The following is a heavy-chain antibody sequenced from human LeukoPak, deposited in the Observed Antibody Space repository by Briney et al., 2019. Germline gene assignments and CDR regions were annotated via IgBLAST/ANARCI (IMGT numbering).Heavy chain of an antibody. Sequence: GGSLRLSCAASGFTFSKYGMNWVRQAPGKGLERISYISSSSSLIYYADSVKGRFTISRHNSKNTLYLQMNSLRAEDTAVYYCARDNWNYGFDYWGQGTLVTVSS. CDR3: ARDNWNYGFDY. J-gene: IGHJ4*02. D-gene: IGHD1-7*01. CDR2: ISSSSSLI. V-gene: IGHV3-48*01. CDR1: GFTFSKYG.